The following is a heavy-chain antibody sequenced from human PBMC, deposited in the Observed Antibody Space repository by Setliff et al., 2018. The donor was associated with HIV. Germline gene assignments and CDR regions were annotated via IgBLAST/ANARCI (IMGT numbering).Heavy chain of an antibody. Sequence: SETLSLTCTVSGGSISSYYWSWIRQRPGRGLEWIGYIYTSGSTNYNPSLKSRVTISVDTSKNQFSLKLRSVTAADTAVYYCARDRLDYYDSSGYLDWYFDLWGRGTLVTVSS. J-gene: IGHJ2*01. CDR2: IYTSGST. CDR3: ARDRLDYYDSSGYLDWYFDL. D-gene: IGHD3-22*01. CDR1: GGSISSYY. V-gene: IGHV4-4*08.